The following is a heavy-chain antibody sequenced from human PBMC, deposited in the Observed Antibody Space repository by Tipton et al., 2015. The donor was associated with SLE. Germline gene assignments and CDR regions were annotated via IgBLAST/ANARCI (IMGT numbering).Heavy chain of an antibody. V-gene: IGHV4-31*03. CDR3: ARGLNDFWSGTYYMDV. CDR2: IYFSVNT. D-gene: IGHD3-3*01. Sequence: TLSLTCTVSGASMSSGSYYWTWIRQHPGKGLEWIGSIYFSVNTYYNPSLKSRLIISADTSKNQFTLKLRSVTAADTAVYYCARGLNDFWSGTYYMDVWGKGTTVTVSS. CDR1: GASMSSGSYY. J-gene: IGHJ6*03.